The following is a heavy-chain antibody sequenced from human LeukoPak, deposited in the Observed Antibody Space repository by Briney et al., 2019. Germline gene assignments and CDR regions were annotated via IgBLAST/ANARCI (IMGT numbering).Heavy chain of an antibody. J-gene: IGHJ4*02. CDR3: ASICGGDCYSNY. CDR2: IYYSGST. Sequence: SETLSLTCTVSGGSISSYYWSWIRQPPGKGLEWIGYIYYSGSTNYNPSLKSRVTISVDTSKNQFSLKLSSVTAADTAVYYCASICGGDCYSNYWGQGTLVTVSS. CDR1: GGSISSYY. D-gene: IGHD2-21*01. V-gene: IGHV4-59*01.